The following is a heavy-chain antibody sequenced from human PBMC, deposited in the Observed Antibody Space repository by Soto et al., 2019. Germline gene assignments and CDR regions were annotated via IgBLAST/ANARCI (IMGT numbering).Heavy chain of an antibody. V-gene: IGHV1-69*06. Sequence: QVQLMQSGAEVKKPGSSVKVSCKASGGTISTNVISWVRQAPGQGLEWMGEIMPIFAAPNNAQKFQGRLTITADTATTTVYMELSILTSEDTAVYFCATGARYCSGGSCYTDDWGQGTLVIVSS. J-gene: IGHJ4*02. CDR2: IMPIFAAP. CDR3: ATGARYCSGGSCYTDD. D-gene: IGHD2-15*01. CDR1: GGTISTNV.